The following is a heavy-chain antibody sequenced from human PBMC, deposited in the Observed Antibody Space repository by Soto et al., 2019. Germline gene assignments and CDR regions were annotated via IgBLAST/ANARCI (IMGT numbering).Heavy chain of an antibody. J-gene: IGHJ6*02. D-gene: IGHD5-12*01. Sequence: SVKVSCKASGGTFSSYAISWVRQAPGQGLEWMGGIIPIYGTANYAQKFQGRVTITADESTSTAYMELSSLRSEDTAVYYCARPDSGGYSGYHPTEGFSYYGMDVWGQGTMVTVSS. CDR1: GGTFSSYA. V-gene: IGHV1-69*13. CDR3: ARPDSGGYSGYHPTEGFSYYGMDV. CDR2: IIPIYGTA.